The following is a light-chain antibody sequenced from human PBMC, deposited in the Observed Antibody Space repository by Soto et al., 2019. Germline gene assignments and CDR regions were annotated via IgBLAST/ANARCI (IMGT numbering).Light chain of an antibody. CDR2: EVS. CDR1: SSDVGSYNL. CDR3: SSYTSSSTLYV. J-gene: IGLJ1*01. Sequence: QSVLTQPASVSGSPGQSITISCTGTSSDVGSYNLVSWYQQHPGKAPKLMICEVSKRPSGVSNRFSGSKSGNTASLTISGLQAEDEADYYCSSYTSSSTLYVFGTGNKVTVL. V-gene: IGLV2-14*02.